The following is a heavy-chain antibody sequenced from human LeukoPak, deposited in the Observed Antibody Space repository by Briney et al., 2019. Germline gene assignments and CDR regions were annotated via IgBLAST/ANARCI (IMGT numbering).Heavy chain of an antibody. J-gene: IGHJ3*02. D-gene: IGHD3-3*01. CDR1: GFTFSSYW. CDR3: ARDWRFGVVNHAFDI. CDR2: INSDGSST. V-gene: IGHV3-74*01. Sequence: GGSLRLSCAASGFTFSSYWMSWVRQAPGKGLVWVSRINSDGSSTSYADSVKGRFTISRDNAKNTLYLQMNSLRAEDTAVYYCARDWRFGVVNHAFDIWGQGTMVTVSS.